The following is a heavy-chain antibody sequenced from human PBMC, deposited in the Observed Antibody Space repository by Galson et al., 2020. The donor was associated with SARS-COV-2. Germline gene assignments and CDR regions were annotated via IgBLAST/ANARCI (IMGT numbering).Heavy chain of an antibody. J-gene: IGHJ4*02. V-gene: IGHV3-33*01. CDR2: IFFDGREK. Sequence: GGSLRLSCAASGFTFSDHAMHWVRPAPGKGLEWVAQIFFDGREKYYGDSVRGRFTISRDSSKNTVYLEMNNLRVDDTAVYYCARDGQSSRGWAFDYWGQGTLLTVSS. D-gene: IGHD6-19*01. CDR1: GFTFSDHA. CDR3: ARDGQSSRGWAFDY.